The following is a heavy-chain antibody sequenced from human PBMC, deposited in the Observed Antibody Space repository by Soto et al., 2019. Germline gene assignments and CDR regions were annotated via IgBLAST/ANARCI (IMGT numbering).Heavy chain of an antibody. CDR3: AREAIQYCSGGSCYSNYYYYYMDV. CDR1: GFTFSSYG. CDR2: IWYDGSNK. J-gene: IGHJ6*03. V-gene: IGHV3-33*01. Sequence: GGSLRLSCAASGFTFSSYGMHWVRQAPGKGLEWVAVIWYDGSNKYYADSVKGRFTISRDNSKNTLYLQMNSLRAEDTAVYYCAREAIQYCSGGSCYSNYYYYYMDVWGKGTTVTVSS. D-gene: IGHD2-15*01.